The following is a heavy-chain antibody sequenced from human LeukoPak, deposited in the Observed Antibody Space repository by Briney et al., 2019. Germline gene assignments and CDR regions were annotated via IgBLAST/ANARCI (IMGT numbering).Heavy chain of an antibody. Sequence: GRSLRLSCAASGFTFSSYAVHGVRQAPGKGLEWVAVISDDGGNTYYAGSVKGRFTISRDNSKNMLYLQMNSLRAEDTAVYYCAGDYPDYWGQGTLVTVSS. CDR2: ISDDGGNT. J-gene: IGHJ4*02. CDR3: AGDYPDY. V-gene: IGHV3-30-3*01. D-gene: IGHD4-17*01. CDR1: GFTFSSYA.